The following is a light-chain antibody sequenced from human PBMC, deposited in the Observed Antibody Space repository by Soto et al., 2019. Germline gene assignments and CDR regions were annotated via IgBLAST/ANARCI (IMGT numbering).Light chain of an antibody. CDR1: QSISEY. Sequence: DIQLTPSPASLSASAGETVTITCRASQSISEYLNWYQQKPGKAPRLLIYAASNLDNGVPSRFSGSGSGTTFTLTIRSLQAEDFATDYCQQSYSFPRTFGQGTEVDIK. J-gene: IGKJ1*01. V-gene: IGKV1-39*01. CDR2: AAS. CDR3: QQSYSFPRT.